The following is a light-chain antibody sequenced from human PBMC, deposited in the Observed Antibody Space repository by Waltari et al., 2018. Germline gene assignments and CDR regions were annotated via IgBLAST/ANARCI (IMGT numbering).Light chain of an antibody. CDR2: EAK. CDR3: ATYAGSYVL. Sequence: QSALTQPPSASGSPGLSVTISCTGPSSDIANYNYVSWYQQFPGRAPTLIIYEAKRRPSGVPDRFSGSKSGSTAFLTVSGLQADDEADYHCATYAGSYVLFGGGTKLTVL. J-gene: IGLJ3*02. CDR1: SSDIANYNY. V-gene: IGLV2-8*01.